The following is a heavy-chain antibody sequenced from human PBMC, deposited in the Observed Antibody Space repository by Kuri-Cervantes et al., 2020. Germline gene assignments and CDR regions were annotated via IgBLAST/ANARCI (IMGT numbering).Heavy chain of an antibody. V-gene: IGHV4-4*02. J-gene: IGHJ4*02. CDR1: GGSISSSNW. D-gene: IGHD5-24*01. CDR2: IYHSGST. Sequence: SETLSLTCAVSGGSISSSNWWSWVRQPPGKGLEWIGEIYHSGSTNYNPSLKSRVTISVDTSKNQFSLKLSSVTAADTAVYYCARDGDGPFDYWGQGTLVTVSS. CDR3: ARDGDGPFDY.